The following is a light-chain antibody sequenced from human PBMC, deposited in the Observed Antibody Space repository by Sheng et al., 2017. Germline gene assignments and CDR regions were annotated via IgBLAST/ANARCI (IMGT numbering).Light chain of an antibody. Sequence: EIVLTQSPATLSLSPGERATLSCRASQSVSSYLAWYQQKAGQAPRLLIYGASNRATGIPDRFSGSGSGTDFTLTISRLEPEDFGVYYCQQYGTSSPFGQGTKVEIK. CDR3: QQYGTSSP. CDR2: GAS. V-gene: IGKV3-20*01. CDR1: QSVSSY. J-gene: IGKJ1*01.